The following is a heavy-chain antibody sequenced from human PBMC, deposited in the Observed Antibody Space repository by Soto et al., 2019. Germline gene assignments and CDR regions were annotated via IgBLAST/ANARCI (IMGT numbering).Heavy chain of an antibody. CDR2: IYYSGST. CDR3: ARDFFDSSDYTTNWFDP. D-gene: IGHD3-22*01. Sequence: SETLSLTCAVSGGSISSSGYYWGWIRQPPGKGLEWIGSIYYSGSTFYNPSLKSRVTISVDTSKNQFSLKLASVTAADAALYYCARDFFDSSDYTTNWFDPWGQGTLVTVSS. J-gene: IGHJ5*02. CDR1: GGSISSSGYY. V-gene: IGHV4-39*01.